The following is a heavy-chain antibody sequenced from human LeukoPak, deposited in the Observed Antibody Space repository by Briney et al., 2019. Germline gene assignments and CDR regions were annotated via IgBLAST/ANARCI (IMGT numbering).Heavy chain of an antibody. J-gene: IGHJ4*02. CDR1: GGSFSGYY. Sequence: PSETLSLTCAVYGGSFSGYYWSWIRQPPGKGLEWIGEINHSGSTNYNPSLKSRVTISVDTSRNQFSLKLSSVTAADTAVYYCARVAMITFGGVIAEYYFDYWGQGTLVTVSS. V-gene: IGHV4-34*01. CDR3: ARVAMITFGGVIAEYYFDY. D-gene: IGHD3-16*02. CDR2: INHSGST.